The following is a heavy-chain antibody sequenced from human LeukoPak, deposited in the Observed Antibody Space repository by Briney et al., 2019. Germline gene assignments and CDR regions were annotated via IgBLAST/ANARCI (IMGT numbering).Heavy chain of an antibody. CDR2: ICTSGST. D-gene: IGHD3-10*01. CDR3: ARAYGSGSYLLGYFDY. CDR1: GGSISSGSYY. V-gene: IGHV4-61*02. J-gene: IGHJ4*02. Sequence: SETLSLTCTVSGGSISSGSYYWSWIRQPAGKGLEWIGRICTSGSTNYSPSLKSRVTISVDTSKNQFSLKLSSVTAADTAVYYCARAYGSGSYLLGYFDYWGQGTLATVSS.